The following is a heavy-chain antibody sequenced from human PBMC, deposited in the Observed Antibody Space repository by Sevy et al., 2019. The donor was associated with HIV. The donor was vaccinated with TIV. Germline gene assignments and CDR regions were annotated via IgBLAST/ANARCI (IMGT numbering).Heavy chain of an antibody. CDR1: GFTFDDYA. J-gene: IGHJ6*02. D-gene: IGHD3-10*01. CDR2: ISWDGGST. V-gene: IGHV3-43D*04. CDR3: AKDFSYYGSGSYYRHYYYYYGMDV. Sequence: GGSLRLSCAASGFTFDDYAMHWVRQAPGKGLEWVSLISWDGGSTYYADSVKGRFTISRDNSKNSLYLQMNSQRAEDTALYYCAKDFSYYGSGSYYRHYYYYYGMDVWGQGTTVTVSS.